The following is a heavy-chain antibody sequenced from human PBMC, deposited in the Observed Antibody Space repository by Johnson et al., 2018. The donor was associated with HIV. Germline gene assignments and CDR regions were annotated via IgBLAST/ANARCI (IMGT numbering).Heavy chain of an antibody. V-gene: IGHV3-30*04. CDR3: VFFYASFDI. CDR1: GFTFISYA. Sequence: HVQLVESGGGLVQPGRSLRLSCAASGFTFISYAMHWVRQAPGKGLEWVAVISYDGSNTYYADSVKGRFTISRDNSKNTLYLQMNSLRGEATAVYYCVFFYASFDIWGQGTMVTVSS. J-gene: IGHJ3*02. CDR2: ISYDGSNT. D-gene: IGHD2/OR15-2a*01.